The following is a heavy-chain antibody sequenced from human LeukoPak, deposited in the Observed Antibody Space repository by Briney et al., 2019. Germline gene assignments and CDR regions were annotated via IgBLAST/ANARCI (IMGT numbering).Heavy chain of an antibody. V-gene: IGHV3-33*06. Sequence: GTSLRLSCTAPGFTFSSYAIHWIRQAPGKGLEWVALVWHDGSNRYYSEAVKGRFTISRDNSKNTLYLQMNSLRAEDTAVYYCAKENVLLWFGESRGFDYWGQGTLVTVSS. CDR3: AKENVLLWFGESRGFDY. D-gene: IGHD3-10*01. CDR1: GFTFSSYA. J-gene: IGHJ4*02. CDR2: VWHDGSNR.